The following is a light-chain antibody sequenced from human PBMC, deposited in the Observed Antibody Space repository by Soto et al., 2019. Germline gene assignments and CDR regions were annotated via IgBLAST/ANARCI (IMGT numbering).Light chain of an antibody. CDR1: SSNIVSNT. CDR3: AAWDDSLNNMV. CDR2: SNN. Sequence: QSVLTQPPSASGTPGQRVTISCSGISSNIVSNTVNWYQHLPGTAPKLLIYSNNQRPSGVPDRYSGSKSGTSASLAISGLQSEDEADYYCAAWDDSLNNMVFGGGTKLTVL. V-gene: IGLV1-44*01. J-gene: IGLJ2*01.